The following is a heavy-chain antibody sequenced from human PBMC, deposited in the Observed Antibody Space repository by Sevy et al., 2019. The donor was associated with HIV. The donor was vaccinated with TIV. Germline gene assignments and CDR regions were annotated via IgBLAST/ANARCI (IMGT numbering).Heavy chain of an antibody. CDR2: TSSHNDKT. J-gene: IGHJ6*02. Sequence: ASVKVSCKASGYSFTSYGFSWVRQAPGQGPEWMGWTSSHNDKTYYADKFQGRVTMTTDTSTTTAYMELGSLTSDDTAVYYCGRMDRNGKFGESLAYYYYGMDVWGQGTTVTVSS. V-gene: IGHV1-18*01. CDR1: GYSFTSYG. CDR3: GRMDRNGKFGESLAYYYYGMDV. D-gene: IGHD3-10*01.